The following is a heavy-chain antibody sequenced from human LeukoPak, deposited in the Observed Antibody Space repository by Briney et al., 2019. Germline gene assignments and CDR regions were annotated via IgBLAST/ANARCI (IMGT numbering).Heavy chain of an antibody. J-gene: IGHJ6*04. CDR1: GYTFTSYV. V-gene: IGHV1-18*04. CDR3: ARDQGKEYSSSWYPFYYYYYGMDV. Sequence: ASVKVSCKASGYTFTSYVISWVRQAPGQGLEWMGWISAYNGNTNYAQKLQGRVTMTTDTSTSTAYMELRSLRSDDTAVYYCARDQGKEYSSSWYPFYYYYYGMDVWGKGTTVTVSS. D-gene: IGHD6-13*01. CDR2: ISAYNGNT.